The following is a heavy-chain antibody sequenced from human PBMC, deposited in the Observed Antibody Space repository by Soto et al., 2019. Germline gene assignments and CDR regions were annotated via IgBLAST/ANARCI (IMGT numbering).Heavy chain of an antibody. CDR1: GFTFSSYG. J-gene: IGHJ6*02. D-gene: IGHD2-2*01. CDR2: IWYDGSNK. CDR3: ARAVVPAASHYGMDV. V-gene: IGHV3-33*01. Sequence: PGGSLRLSCAASGFTFSSYGMHWVRQAPGKGLEWVAVIWYDGSNKYYADSVKGRFTISRDNSKNTLYLQMNSLRAEDTAVYYCARAVVPAASHYGMDVWGQGTTVTV.